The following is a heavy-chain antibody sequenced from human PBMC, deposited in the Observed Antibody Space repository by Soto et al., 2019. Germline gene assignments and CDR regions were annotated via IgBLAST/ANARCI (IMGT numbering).Heavy chain of an antibody. D-gene: IGHD5-18*01. CDR3: AKDRRYSYASYYFDY. CDR2: ISGSGGST. V-gene: IGHV3-23*01. CDR1: GFTFSSYA. J-gene: IGHJ4*02. Sequence: PGGSLRLSCAASGFTFSSYAMSWVRQAPGKGLEWVSAISGSGGSTYYADSVKGRFTISRDNSKNTLYLQMNSLGAEDTAVYYCAKDRRYSYASYYFDYWGQGTLVTVSS.